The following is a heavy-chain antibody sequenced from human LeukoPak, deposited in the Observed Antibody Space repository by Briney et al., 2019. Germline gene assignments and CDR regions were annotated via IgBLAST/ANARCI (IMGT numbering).Heavy chain of an antibody. CDR1: GYTFTGYY. CDR2: INPDNGGT. J-gene: IGHJ4*02. CDR3: ARGFLYSSSDY. D-gene: IGHD6-19*01. V-gene: IGHV1-2*06. Sequence: ASVKVSCKASGYTFTGYYMHWVRQAPGQGLEWMGRINPDNGGTNYAQKFQGRVTMTRDTSISTAYMELSRLRSDDTAVYYCARGFLYSSSDYWGQGTLVTVSS.